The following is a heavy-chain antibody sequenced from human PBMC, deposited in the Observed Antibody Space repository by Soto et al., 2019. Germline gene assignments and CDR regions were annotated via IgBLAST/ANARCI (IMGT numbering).Heavy chain of an antibody. D-gene: IGHD2-2*01. CDR2: IYYSGST. Sequence: WETLSLTCTVSGGSISSYYWSWIRQPPGKGLEWIGYIYYSGSTNYNPSLKSRVTISVDTSKNQFSLKLSSVTAADTAVYYCARAYPGLAFDYWGQGTLVTVS. V-gene: IGHV4-59*01. CDR1: GGSISSYY. CDR3: ARAYPGLAFDY. J-gene: IGHJ4*02.